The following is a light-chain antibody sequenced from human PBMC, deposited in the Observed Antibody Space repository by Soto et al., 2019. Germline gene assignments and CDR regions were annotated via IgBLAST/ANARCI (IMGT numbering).Light chain of an antibody. CDR2: KAS. CDR3: QQYNSYRRT. J-gene: IGKJ1*01. CDR1: QSISSW. V-gene: IGKV1-5*03. Sequence: DIQMTQSPSTLSASVGDRVTITCRASQSISSWLAWYQQKPGKAPKLLIFKASSLESGVPWRFSGSGSGTYFTLTSSILQPDDFASYYWQQYNSYRRTFGQGTKVEIK.